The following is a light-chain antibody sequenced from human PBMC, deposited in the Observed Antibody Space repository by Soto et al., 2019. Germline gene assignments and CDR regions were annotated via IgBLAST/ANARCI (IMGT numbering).Light chain of an antibody. J-gene: IGKJ2*01. Sequence: EIVLTQSPATLPLSPGERATLSCRASQRVSSYLAWYQQKPGQDPRLLIYDASNRASGIPARFSGSGSGTVFPRNNSSLEPEDFVVHYGQLGRDTFGQGTKLDIK. CDR1: QRVSSY. V-gene: IGKV3-11*01. CDR3: QLGRDT. CDR2: DAS.